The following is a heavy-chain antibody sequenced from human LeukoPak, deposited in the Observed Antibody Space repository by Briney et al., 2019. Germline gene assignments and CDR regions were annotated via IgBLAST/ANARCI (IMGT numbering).Heavy chain of an antibody. CDR2: VNPNGGDT. J-gene: IGHJ5*02. D-gene: IGHD2-15*01. CDR3: ARDPYRYCSGGSCYTWFDP. Sequence: GASVKVSCKSSGYSFAGYHMHWVRQAPGQGLEWMGWVNPNGGDTNYAQKFQGRVTMTRDTSVSTAYMELSGLRSDDTAVYYCARDPYRYCSGGSCYTWFDPWGQGTLVTVSS. V-gene: IGHV1-2*02. CDR1: GYSFAGYH.